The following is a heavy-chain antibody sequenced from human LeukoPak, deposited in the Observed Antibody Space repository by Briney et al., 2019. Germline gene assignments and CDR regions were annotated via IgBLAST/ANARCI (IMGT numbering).Heavy chain of an antibody. V-gene: IGHV1-2*02. Sequence: ASVKVSCKASGYTFTGYYMHWVRQAPGQGLEWMGWINPNSGGTNYAQKFQGRVTMTRDTSISTAYMELSRLRSDDTAVYYCARELFSGDSSVLPTVARKSNDAFDIWGQGTMVTVSS. D-gene: IGHD3-22*01. CDR2: INPNSGGT. CDR3: ARELFSGDSSVLPTVARKSNDAFDI. J-gene: IGHJ3*02. CDR1: GYTFTGYY.